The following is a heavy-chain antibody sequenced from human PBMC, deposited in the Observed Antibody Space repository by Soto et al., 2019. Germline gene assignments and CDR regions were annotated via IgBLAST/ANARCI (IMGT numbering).Heavy chain of an antibody. CDR2: ISYDGSNK. CDR1: GFTFSSYG. J-gene: IGHJ6*02. V-gene: IGHV3-30*18. Sequence: LRLSCAASGFTFSSYGMHWVRQAPGKGLEWVAVISYDGSNKYYADSVKGRFTISRDNSKNTLYLQMNSLRAEDTAVYYCAKDSIGYYYYGMDVWGQGTTVTVSS. CDR3: AKDSIGYYYYGMDV.